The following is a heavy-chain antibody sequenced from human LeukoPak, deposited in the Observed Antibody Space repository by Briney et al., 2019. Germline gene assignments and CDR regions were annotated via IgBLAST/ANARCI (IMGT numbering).Heavy chain of an antibody. CDR2: ISSSSSYI. J-gene: IGHJ4*02. CDR3: ANRIAVAAHFDY. CDR1: GFTFSSYS. Sequence: GGSLRLSCAASGFTFSSYSMNWVRQAPGKGLEWVSSISSSSSYIYYADSVKGRFTISRDNARNSLYLQMNSLRAEDTAVYYCANRIAVAAHFDYWGQGTLVTVSS. V-gene: IGHV3-21*04. D-gene: IGHD6-19*01.